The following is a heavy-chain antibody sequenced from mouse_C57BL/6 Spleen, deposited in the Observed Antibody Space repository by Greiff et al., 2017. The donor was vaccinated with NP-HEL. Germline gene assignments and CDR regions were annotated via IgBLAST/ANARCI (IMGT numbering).Heavy chain of an antibody. D-gene: IGHD1-1*02. J-gene: IGHJ4*01. V-gene: IGHV5-9-1*02. CDR1: GFTFSSYA. CDR2: ISSGGDYI. CDR3: TRGDPTMAVDY. Sequence: EVKLVESGEGLVKPGGSLKLSCAASGFTFSSYAMSWVRQTPEKRLEWVAYISSGGDYIYYADTVKGRFTISRQNARNTLYLQMSSLKSEDTAMYDCTRGDPTMAVDYWGQGTSVTVSS.